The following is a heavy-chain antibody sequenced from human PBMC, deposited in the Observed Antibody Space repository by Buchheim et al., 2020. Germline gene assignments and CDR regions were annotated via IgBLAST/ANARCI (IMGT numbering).Heavy chain of an antibody. CDR1: GFTFSSNA. Sequence: EVQVLESGGGLVQPGGSLRLSCAASGFTFSSNAMSWVRQAAGKGLEWVSTISSGGGNTYYADSVKGRFTISSDKSKNTVSLQMNSLRAEDTAIYYCAKTLEGYSSDCFDYWGQGTL. V-gene: IGHV3-23*01. J-gene: IGHJ4*02. D-gene: IGHD6-19*01. CDR3: AKTLEGYSSDCFDY. CDR2: ISSGGGNT.